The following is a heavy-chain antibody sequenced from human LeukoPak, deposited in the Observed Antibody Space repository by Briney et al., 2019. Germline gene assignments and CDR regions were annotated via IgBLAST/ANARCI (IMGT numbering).Heavy chain of an antibody. CDR2: IWYDDDDSKK. CDR1: GFTLSSCG. D-gene: IGHD6-19*01. J-gene: IGHJ4*02. CDR3: AKAPKPKYSSGWDDY. Sequence: PGGSLRLSCTASGFTLSSCGMHWVRQAPGKGLEWVAHIWYDDDDSKKYYADSVKGRFTISRDNSKNTLYLQMNSLRAEDTAVYYCAKAPKPKYSSGWDDYWGQGTLVTVSS. V-gene: IGHV3-33*06.